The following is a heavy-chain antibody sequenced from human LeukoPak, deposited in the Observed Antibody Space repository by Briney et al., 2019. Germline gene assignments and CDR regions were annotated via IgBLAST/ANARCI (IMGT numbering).Heavy chain of an antibody. Sequence: SETLSLTCAVYGGSFSGYYWSWIRQPPGKGLEWVGEINHSGSTNYNPSLKSRVTISVDTSKNQFSLKLSSVTAADTAVYYCARGKIVVVVAAPAFDVWGQGTMVTVSS. CDR3: ARGKIVVVVAAPAFDV. CDR1: GGSFSGYY. V-gene: IGHV4-34*01. CDR2: INHSGST. D-gene: IGHD2-15*01. J-gene: IGHJ3*01.